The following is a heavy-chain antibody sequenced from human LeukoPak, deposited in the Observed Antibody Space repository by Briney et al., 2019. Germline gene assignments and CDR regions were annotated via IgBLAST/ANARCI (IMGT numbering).Heavy chain of an antibody. CDR1: VFTFSSYS. Sequence: PGGSLRLSCAASVFTFSSYSMNWVRQAPGKGLEWVSSISSSSSYIYYADSVKGRFTISRDNAKNSLYLQMNSLRAEDTAVYYCARDSGSGSYWFDYWGQGTLVTVSS. J-gene: IGHJ4*02. V-gene: IGHV3-21*01. CDR2: ISSSSSYI. CDR3: ARDSGSGSYWFDY. D-gene: IGHD3-10*01.